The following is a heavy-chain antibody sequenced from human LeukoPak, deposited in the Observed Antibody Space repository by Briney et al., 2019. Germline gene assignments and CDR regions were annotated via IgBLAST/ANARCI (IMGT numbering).Heavy chain of an antibody. Sequence: SVKVSCKASGYTFTSYGISWVRQAPGQGLEWMGGIIPIFGTANYAQKFQGRVTITTDESTSTAYMELSSLRSEDTAVYYCARAKGPAAILGSHYYMDVWGKGTTVTVSS. J-gene: IGHJ6*03. V-gene: IGHV1-69*05. D-gene: IGHD2-2*01. CDR3: ARAKGPAAILGSHYYMDV. CDR1: GYTFTSYG. CDR2: IIPIFGTA.